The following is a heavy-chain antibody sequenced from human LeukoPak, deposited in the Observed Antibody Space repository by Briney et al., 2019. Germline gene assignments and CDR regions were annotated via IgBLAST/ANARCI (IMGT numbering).Heavy chain of an antibody. CDR3: ARDRGPAMVLLGA. CDR2: INSSSSTI. V-gene: IGHV3-48*01. J-gene: IGHJ5*02. CDR1: GVTLSSYS. D-gene: IGHD5-18*01. Sequence: GGALRLSRAASGVTLSSYSMNWVRPAPGTGLGWVSYINSSSSTIYYADSVKGRFTISRDNAKHSLYLQRNSLRAEDTAVYYCARDRGPAMVLLGAWGQGTLVTVSS.